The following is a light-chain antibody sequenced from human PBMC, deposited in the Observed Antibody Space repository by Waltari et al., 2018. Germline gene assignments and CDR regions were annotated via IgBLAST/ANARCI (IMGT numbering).Light chain of an antibody. CDR1: HTVRTTY. CDR2: DTS. J-gene: IGKJ4*01. Sequence: EIVLTQSPGTLSLSPGERATLPCRASHTVRTTYLAWYQQKPGQAPTLLIYDTSSRATGIPDRFSGSGSGTDFSLTISSLEPEDFAVYYCQQYDISPLTFGGGTKVETK. V-gene: IGKV3-20*01. CDR3: QQYDISPLT.